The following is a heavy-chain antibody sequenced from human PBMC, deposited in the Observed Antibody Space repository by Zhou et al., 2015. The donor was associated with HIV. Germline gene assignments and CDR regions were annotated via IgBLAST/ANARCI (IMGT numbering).Heavy chain of an antibody. CDR2: IIPIFGTA. Sequence: QVQLVQSGAEVKKPGSSVKVSCKASGGTFSSYAISWVRQAPGQGLEWMGGIIPIFGTANYAQKFQGRVTITADESTSTAYMELSSLRSEDTAVYYCARGIHYYDSSGYRKPPPWTPSDYWGQGTLVTVSS. CDR3: ARGIHYYDSSGYRKPPPWTPSDY. J-gene: IGHJ4*02. V-gene: IGHV1-69*01. D-gene: IGHD3-22*01. CDR1: GGTFSSYA.